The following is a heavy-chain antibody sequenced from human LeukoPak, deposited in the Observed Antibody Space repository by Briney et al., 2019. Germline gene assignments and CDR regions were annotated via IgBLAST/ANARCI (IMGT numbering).Heavy chain of an antibody. Sequence: ASVKVSCKASGYTFTSYGISWVRQAPGQGLEWMGWISAYNGNTNYAQKLQGRVTMTTDTSTSTAYMELRSLRSDDTAVYYCARVWYSSSWYGDYYYYYYMDVWGKGTTVTVSS. CDR2: ISAYNGNT. CDR1: GYTFTSYG. J-gene: IGHJ6*03. V-gene: IGHV1-18*01. CDR3: ARVWYSSSWYGDYYYYYYMDV. D-gene: IGHD6-13*01.